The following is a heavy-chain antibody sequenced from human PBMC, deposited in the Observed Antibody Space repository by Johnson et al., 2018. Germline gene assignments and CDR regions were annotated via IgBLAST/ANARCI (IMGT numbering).Heavy chain of an antibody. CDR2: ISYDGNNK. CDR3: ARGALHTGETYSYMDV. V-gene: IGHV3-30*03. CDR1: GFTFSSYG. Sequence: QVQLVESGGGVVQXGRSLGVSCAASGFTFSSYGMHWVRQAPGKGLERVAVISYDGNNKYYVDSVRGRFTISRDNSTKTLYLQMNSLTTEETAIYYCARGALHTGETYSYMDVWGKGTTVTVSS. D-gene: IGHD2-8*02. J-gene: IGHJ6*03.